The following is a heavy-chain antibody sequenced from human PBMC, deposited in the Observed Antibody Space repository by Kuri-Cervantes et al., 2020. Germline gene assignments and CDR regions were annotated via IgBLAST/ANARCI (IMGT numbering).Heavy chain of an antibody. CDR3: ARDRAYCGGDCYWDRDAFDI. J-gene: IGHJ3*02. CDR1: GGSIRNSSYY. V-gene: IGHV4-39*07. Sequence: SETLSLTCSVSGGSIRNSSYYWGWIRQPPGKGLEWIGNIYYSGSTYYNPSLKSRVTISVDTSKNQFSLKLSSVTAADTAVYYCARDRAYCGGDCYWDRDAFDIWGQGTMVTVSS. D-gene: IGHD2-21*02. CDR2: IYYSGST.